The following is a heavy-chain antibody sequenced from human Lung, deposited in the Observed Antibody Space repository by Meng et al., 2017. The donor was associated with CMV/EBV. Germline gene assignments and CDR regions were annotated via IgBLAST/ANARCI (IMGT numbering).Heavy chain of an antibody. V-gene: IGHV3-53*01. D-gene: IGHD3-3*01. J-gene: IGHJ4*02. CDR2: IYSGGST. Sequence: GESLKISCAASGFTVSSNYMSWVRQAPGKGLEWVSVIYSGGSTYYADSVKGRFTISRDNSKNTLYLQMNSLRAEDTAVYYCARVAYDFWSGFTYYFDYWGQGTLVTFSS. CDR3: ARVAYDFWSGFTYYFDY. CDR1: GFTVSSNY.